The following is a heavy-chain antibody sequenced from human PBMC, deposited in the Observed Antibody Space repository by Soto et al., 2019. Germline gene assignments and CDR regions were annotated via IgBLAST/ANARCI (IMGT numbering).Heavy chain of an antibody. Sequence: EVQLLESGGGLVQPGGSLRLSCAASGFTFSNYGMIWVRQAPGKGLEWVSSISGGNTFYAGSVKGRFTISRDNSKNTLYLQMNSLIAEDTAVYYCAKAPSSDCNSGACSLRSWGQGTLVTVSS. CDR1: GFTFSNYG. CDR3: AKAPSSDCNSGACSLRS. J-gene: IGHJ5*02. V-gene: IGHV3-23*01. CDR2: ISGGNT. D-gene: IGHD2-21*01.